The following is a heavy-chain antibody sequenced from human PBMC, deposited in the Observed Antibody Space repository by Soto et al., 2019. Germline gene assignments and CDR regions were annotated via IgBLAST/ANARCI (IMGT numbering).Heavy chain of an antibody. V-gene: IGHV3-66*01. CDR3: ARYYYGDYLNYFDY. Sequence: GGSLRLSCAASGFTVSSNYMSWVRQAPGKGLEWVSVIYSGGSTYYADSVKGRFTISRDNSKNTLYLQMNSLRAEDTAVYYCARYYYGDYLNYFDYWGQGTLVTVSS. CDR2: IYSGGST. J-gene: IGHJ4*02. CDR1: GFTVSSNY. D-gene: IGHD4-17*01.